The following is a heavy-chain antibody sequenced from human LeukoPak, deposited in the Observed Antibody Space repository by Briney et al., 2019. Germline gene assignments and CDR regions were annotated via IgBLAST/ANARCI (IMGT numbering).Heavy chain of an antibody. Sequence: GGSLRLSCAASGFTFSSYWMGWVRQAPGKGLEWVANIKQDGSEKYYVDSVKGRFTISRDNAKNSLYLQMNSLRAEDTAVYYCAKPLGRIAAFNDYWGQGTLVTVSS. J-gene: IGHJ4*02. CDR1: GFTFSSYW. CDR2: IKQDGSEK. D-gene: IGHD6-13*01. V-gene: IGHV3-7*01. CDR3: AKPLGRIAAFNDY.